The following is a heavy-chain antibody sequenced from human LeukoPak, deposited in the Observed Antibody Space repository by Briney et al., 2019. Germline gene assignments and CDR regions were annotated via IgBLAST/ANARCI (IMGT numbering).Heavy chain of an antibody. Sequence: GSLRLSCAASGFTFSSYAMHWVRHAPDKGLEWVAVISYDGSNKYYADSVKGRFTISRDNSKNTLYLQMNSLRAEDTAVYYCARQYSYGSNRYFDYWGQGTLVTVSS. CDR2: ISYDGSNK. D-gene: IGHD5-18*01. CDR1: GFTFSSYA. J-gene: IGHJ4*02. CDR3: ARQYSYGSNRYFDY. V-gene: IGHV3-30-3*01.